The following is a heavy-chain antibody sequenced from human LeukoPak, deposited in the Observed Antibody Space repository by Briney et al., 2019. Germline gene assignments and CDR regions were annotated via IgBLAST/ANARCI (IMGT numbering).Heavy chain of an antibody. Sequence: PGGSLRLSCAASGFTFSSYAMSWVRQAPGKGLEWVSAISGSGGSIYYADSVKGRFTISRDNSKNTLYLQMNSLRAEDTAVYYCAKRPYCSGGSCYPFDYWGQGTLVTVSS. CDR1: GFTFSSYA. J-gene: IGHJ4*02. CDR2: ISGSGGSI. D-gene: IGHD2-15*01. V-gene: IGHV3-23*01. CDR3: AKRPYCSGGSCYPFDY.